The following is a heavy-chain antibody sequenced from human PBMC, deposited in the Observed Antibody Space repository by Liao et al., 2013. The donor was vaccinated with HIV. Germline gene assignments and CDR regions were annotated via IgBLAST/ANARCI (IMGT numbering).Heavy chain of an antibody. D-gene: IGHD1-26*01. CDR2: IYYSGST. V-gene: IGHV4-59*11. J-gene: IGHJ6*03. CDR3: ARSQGGSYFSSYSYFHMDV. Sequence: QVQLQESGPGLVKPSETLSLTCTVSGGSISSHYWSWIRQPPGKGLEWIGYIYYSGSTNHNPSLKSRVTISVDTSKNQFSLKLSSVTAADTAVYYCARSQGGSYFSSYSYFHMDVWGKGTTVTVSS. CDR1: GGSISSHY.